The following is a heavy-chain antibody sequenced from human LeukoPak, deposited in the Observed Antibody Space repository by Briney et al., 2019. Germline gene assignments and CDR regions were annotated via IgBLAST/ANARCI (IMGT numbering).Heavy chain of an antibody. CDR1: GGSINSYY. CDR3: ASTHYGSGSYRFDY. CDR2: IYTSGST. J-gene: IGHJ4*02. Sequence: SETLSLTCTVSGGSINSYYWSWIRQPAGKGLEWIGRIYTSGSTNYNPSLKSRVTMSVDTSKNQFSLKLSSVTAADAAVYYCASTHYGSGSYRFDYWGQGTLVTVSS. V-gene: IGHV4-4*07. D-gene: IGHD3-10*01.